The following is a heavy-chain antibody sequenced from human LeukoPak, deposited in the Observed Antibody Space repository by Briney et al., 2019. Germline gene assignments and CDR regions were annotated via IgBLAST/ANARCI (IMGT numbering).Heavy chain of an antibody. V-gene: IGHV4-59*01. CDR1: GGPISSYY. D-gene: IGHD3-22*01. Sequence: PSETLSLTCTVSGGPISSYYWSWIRQPPEKGLEWIGYIYYSGSTNYNPSLKSRVTISVDTSKNQFSLKLSSVTAADTAVYYCARDSPNRNYYDSSGLFDYWGQGTLVTVSS. CDR2: IYYSGST. CDR3: ARDSPNRNYYDSSGLFDY. J-gene: IGHJ4*02.